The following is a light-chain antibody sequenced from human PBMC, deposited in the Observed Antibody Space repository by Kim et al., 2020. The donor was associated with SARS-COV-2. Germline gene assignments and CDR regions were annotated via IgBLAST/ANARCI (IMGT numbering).Light chain of an antibody. CDR1: QSVSSSY. CDR2: GAS. V-gene: IGKV3-20*01. Sequence: EIVLTQSPGTLSLSPGERATLSCRTSQSVSSSYLAWYHQKPGQAPRLLIYGASSRATGIPDRFSVSGSGTNFTLTISRLEPEDFAVYFCQQYGSSFGQGTKLEI. J-gene: IGKJ2*01. CDR3: QQYGSS.